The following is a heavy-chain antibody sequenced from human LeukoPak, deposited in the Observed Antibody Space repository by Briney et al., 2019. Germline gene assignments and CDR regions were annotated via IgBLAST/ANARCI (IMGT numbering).Heavy chain of an antibody. CDR1: GFTFSSYG. Sequence: QPGGSLRLSCAASGFTFSSYGMHWVRQAPGKGLEWVAVISYDGSNKYYADSVKGRFTISRDNSKNTLYVQMNSLRAEDTAVYYCAKDPAILGYFDYWGQGTLVTVSS. D-gene: IGHD3-3*01. V-gene: IGHV3-30*18. CDR3: AKDPAILGYFDY. CDR2: ISYDGSNK. J-gene: IGHJ4*02.